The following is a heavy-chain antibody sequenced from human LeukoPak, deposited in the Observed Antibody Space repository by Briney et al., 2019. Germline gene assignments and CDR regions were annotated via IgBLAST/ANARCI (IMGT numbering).Heavy chain of an antibody. CDR3: ARGTRCSSTSCYLWFGELVDY. CDR2: ITGGGGST. Sequence: PGGSLRLSCAASEFTFSSYAMTWVRQAPGKGLEWVSAITGGGGSTYYADSVKGRFTISRDNSKNTLYLQMNSLRAEDTAVYYCARGTRCSSTSCYLWFGELVDYWGQGTLVTVSS. V-gene: IGHV3-23*01. J-gene: IGHJ4*02. D-gene: IGHD2-2*01. CDR1: EFTFSSYA.